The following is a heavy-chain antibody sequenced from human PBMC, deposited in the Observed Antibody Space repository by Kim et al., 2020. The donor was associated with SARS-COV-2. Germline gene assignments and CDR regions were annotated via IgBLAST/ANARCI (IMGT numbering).Heavy chain of an antibody. V-gene: IGHV3-23*01. J-gene: IGHJ4*02. CDR1: GFTFSSCG. CDR2: ISGSGGST. D-gene: IGHD3-16*01. Sequence: GGSLRLSCAASGFTFSSCGMSWVRQAPGKGLEWVSVISGSGGSTHYADSVKGRFTISRDNSKNTLYLQMNSLRAEDTAVYYCCRKQGGVPLDYWGQGTLVTVSS. CDR3: CRKQGGVPLDY.